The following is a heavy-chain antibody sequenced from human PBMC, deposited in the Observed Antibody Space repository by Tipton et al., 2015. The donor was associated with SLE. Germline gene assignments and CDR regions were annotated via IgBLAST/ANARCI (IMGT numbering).Heavy chain of an antibody. J-gene: IGHJ4*02. CDR1: GFTFSSYA. D-gene: IGHD6-13*01. CDR2: IYSGGSST. Sequence: GSLRLSCAASGFTFSSYAMSWVRQAPGKGLEWVSVIYSGGSSTYYADSVKGRFTISRDNSKNTLYLQMNSLRAEDTAVYYCAKDRGRSSWYFDYWGQGTLVTVSS. V-gene: IGHV3-23*03. CDR3: AKDRGRSSWYFDY.